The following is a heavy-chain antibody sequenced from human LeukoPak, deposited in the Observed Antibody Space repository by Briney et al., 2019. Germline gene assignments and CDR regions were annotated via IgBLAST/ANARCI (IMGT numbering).Heavy chain of an antibody. CDR1: GYTLTELS. Sequence: ASVKVSCKVSGYTLTELSMHWVRQAPGKGLEWVGGFDPEDGETIYAQKFQGRVTMTEDTSTDTAYMELSSLRSEDTAVYYCATDLPHQIRHIDGWLRPPNYYYGMDVWGQGTTVTVSS. J-gene: IGHJ6*02. CDR3: ATDLPHQIRHIDGWLRPPNYYYGMDV. D-gene: IGHD5-12*01. CDR2: FDPEDGET. V-gene: IGHV1-24*01.